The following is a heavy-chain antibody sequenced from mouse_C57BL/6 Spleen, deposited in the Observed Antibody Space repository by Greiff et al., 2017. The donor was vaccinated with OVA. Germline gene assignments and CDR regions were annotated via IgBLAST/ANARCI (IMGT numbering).Heavy chain of an antibody. D-gene: IGHD1-1*01. CDR1: GYTFTSYW. CDR3: ARRYDGSSYGYFEG. V-gene: IGHV1-64*01. CDR2: IHPDSGST. J-gene: IGHJ1*03. Sequence: QVQLQQPGAELVKPGASVKLSCKASGYTFTSYWMHWVTQRPGQGLEWIGMIHPDSGSTNYNEKFKSKATLTVDKSSSTAYMQHSSLTSEDGAVYYCARRYDGSSYGYFEGWGTGTTVTVTA.